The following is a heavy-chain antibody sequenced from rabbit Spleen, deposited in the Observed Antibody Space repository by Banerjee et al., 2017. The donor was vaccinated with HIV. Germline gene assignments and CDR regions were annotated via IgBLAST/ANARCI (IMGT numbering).Heavy chain of an antibody. D-gene: IGHD8-1*01. CDR2: IDVGDDRT. CDR3: ARGDWAYDYIGSFYVPFLTGLDL. J-gene: IGHJ3*01. V-gene: IGHV1S45*01. Sequence: QEQLVESGGGLVKPGASLTLTCKASGFSSSGAYDMCWVRQAPGKGLEGIACIDVGDDRTYYANWAKGRFTISKSSSTTGTLQMTSLTAADTATYFCARGDWAYDYIGSFYVPFLTGLDLWGPGTLVTVS. CDR1: GFSSSGAYD.